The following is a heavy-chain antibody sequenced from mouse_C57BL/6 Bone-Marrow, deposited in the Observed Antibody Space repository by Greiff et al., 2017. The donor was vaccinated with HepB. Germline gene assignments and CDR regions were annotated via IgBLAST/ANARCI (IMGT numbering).Heavy chain of an antibody. J-gene: IGHJ3*01. V-gene: IGHV1-55*01. Sequence: QVQLQQPGAELVKPGASVKMSCKASGYTFTSYWITWVKQRPGQGLEWIGDIYPGSGSTNYNEKFKSKATLTVYTSSSTAYMQLSSLTSEDSAVYYCARGAYYSNYGWFAYWGQGTLVTVSA. CDR1: GYTFTSYW. CDR3: ARGAYYSNYGWFAY. D-gene: IGHD2-5*01. CDR2: IYPGSGST.